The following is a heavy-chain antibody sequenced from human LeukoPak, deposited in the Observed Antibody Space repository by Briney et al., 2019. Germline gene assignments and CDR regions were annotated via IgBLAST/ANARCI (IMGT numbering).Heavy chain of an antibody. V-gene: IGHV1-2*06. CDR1: GYTFTGYY. J-gene: IGHJ4*02. D-gene: IGHD2-21*02. Sequence: ASVKVSCKASGYTFTGYYMHWVGQAPGQGREWMGRINPNSGGTNYAQKFQGRVTMTRDTSISTAYMELSRLRSDDTAVYYCASWGYCGGDCYSFDYWGQGTLVTVSS. CDR3: ASWGYCGGDCYSFDY. CDR2: INPNSGGT.